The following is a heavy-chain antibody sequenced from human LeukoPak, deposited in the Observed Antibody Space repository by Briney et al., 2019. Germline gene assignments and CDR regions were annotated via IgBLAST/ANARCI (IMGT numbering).Heavy chain of an antibody. CDR2: IKEDGSDK. CDR3: ARDAAYGYDRFDY. J-gene: IGHJ4*02. Sequence: PGGSLRLSCAASGFAIRGYWMSWVRQAPGKGLEWVANIKEDGSDKNYVESMKGRFTISRDNAKNSVYLQMNSLRGEDTAVYYCARDAAYGYDRFDYWGQGTQVTVSS. CDR1: GFAIRGYW. D-gene: IGHD5-18*01. V-gene: IGHV3-7*01.